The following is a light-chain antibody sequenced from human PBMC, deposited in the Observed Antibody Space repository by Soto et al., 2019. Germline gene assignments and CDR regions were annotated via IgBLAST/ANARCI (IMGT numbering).Light chain of an antibody. CDR2: AAS. J-gene: IGKJ2*01. CDR1: QSVSSGY. Sequence: EIVLTQSPGTLSLSPGEIATLSCRASQSVSSGYLAWYQQKPGQAPRLLIFAASRRAIGIPDRFSGSGSGTDFTLTISRLEPDDFAVYYCQQYGGSPPYTFGQGTKLEIK. V-gene: IGKV3-20*01. CDR3: QQYGGSPPYT.